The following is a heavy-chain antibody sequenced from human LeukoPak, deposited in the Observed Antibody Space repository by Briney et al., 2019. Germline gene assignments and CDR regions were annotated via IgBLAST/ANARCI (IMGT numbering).Heavy chain of an antibody. CDR1: GFTFRSYW. CDR3: ARRYFDWFLGAGGSLGI. V-gene: IGHV3-7*01. J-gene: IGHJ3*02. D-gene: IGHD3-9*01. CDR2: IKQDGSEK. Sequence: GGSLRLSCAGSGFTFRSYWVHWVRQAPGKGLEWVANIKQDGSEKYYVDSVKGRFTISRDNANDSVYLQMNSLRAEDTAVYYCARRYFDWFLGAGGSLGIWGQGTMVTVSS.